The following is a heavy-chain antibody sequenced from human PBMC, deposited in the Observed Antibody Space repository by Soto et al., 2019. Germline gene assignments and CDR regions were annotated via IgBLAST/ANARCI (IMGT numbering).Heavy chain of an antibody. CDR3: ARLEGLATISYYFDF. CDR1: DDSINSDKYY. CDR2: IYYRGNA. V-gene: IGHV4-39*02. Sequence: PSETLSLTCSVSDDSINSDKYYWGWIRQPPGKGLEWIGSIYYRGNAYYNPSLQTRVTISLDKSKIHFSLKLNSVTAADSAVYFCARLEGLATISYYFDFWGPGALVTVSS. J-gene: IGHJ4*02. D-gene: IGHD5-12*01.